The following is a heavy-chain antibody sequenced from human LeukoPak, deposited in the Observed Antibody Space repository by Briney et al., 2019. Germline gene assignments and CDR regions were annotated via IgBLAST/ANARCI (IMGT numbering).Heavy chain of an antibody. CDR3: ARECPDLAHLLTVDY. CDR2: IKPDGSVI. D-gene: IGHD3-3*02. V-gene: IGHV3-7*01. J-gene: IGHJ4*02. CDR1: GFTFSNYW. Sequence: GGSLRLSCAASGFTFSNYWMARVRQAPGRGLEWVASIKPDGSVIYYGDSVKGRFTLSRDNTKNALHLQMNSLRAEDTAMYYCARECPDLAHLLTVDYWGQGTLVTVSS.